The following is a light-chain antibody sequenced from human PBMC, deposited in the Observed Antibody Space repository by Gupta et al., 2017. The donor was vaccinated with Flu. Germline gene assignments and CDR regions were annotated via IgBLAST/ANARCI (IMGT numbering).Light chain of an antibody. CDR1: QSVSSN. Sequence: EIVMTQSPATLSVSQGERATLACRASQSVSSNLAWYQQKPGQAPRLLIYGASTRATGSPARFSGSGSGTEFTLTISSLQSEDFAVYYCQQYNNWSPWTFGQGTKVEIK. CDR2: GAS. CDR3: QQYNNWSPWT. V-gene: IGKV3-15*01. J-gene: IGKJ1*01.